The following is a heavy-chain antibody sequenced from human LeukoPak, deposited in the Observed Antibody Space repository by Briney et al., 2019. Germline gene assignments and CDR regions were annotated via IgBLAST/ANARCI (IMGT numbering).Heavy chain of an antibody. J-gene: IGHJ4*02. CDR3: AKLEDDIVVVPAALEDY. CDR2: IKQDDSEK. D-gene: IGHD2-2*01. V-gene: IGHV3-7*01. CDR1: GFTFSSYW. Sequence: GGSLRLSCTASGFTFSSYWMSCVRQAPGNGLEGLANIKQDDSEKYYVDSVKGRFTISRDNAKNSLYLQMNSLRAEDTAVYYCAKLEDDIVVVPAALEDYWGQGTLVTVSS.